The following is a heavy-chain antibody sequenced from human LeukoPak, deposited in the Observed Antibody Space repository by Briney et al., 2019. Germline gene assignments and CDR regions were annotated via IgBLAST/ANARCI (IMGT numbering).Heavy chain of an antibody. D-gene: IGHD6-13*01. CDR1: GGSISSSNW. V-gene: IGHV4-4*03. J-gene: IGHJ4*02. CDR2: INHSGST. Sequence: PGTLSLTCAVSGGSISSSNWWSWVRQPPGKGLEWIGEINHSGSTNYNPSLKSRVTISVDKSKNQFSLKLSSVTAADTAVYYCARGMGDSSSWYPFDYWGQGTLVTVSS. CDR3: ARGMGDSSSWYPFDY.